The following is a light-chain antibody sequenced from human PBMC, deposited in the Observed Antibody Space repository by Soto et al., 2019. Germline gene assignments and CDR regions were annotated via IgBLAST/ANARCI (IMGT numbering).Light chain of an antibody. Sequence: DIQMTQSPSSLSASVGDRVTITCRASQSISSYLNWYQQKPGKAPKLLIYAASSLQSGVPSRFSGDGSGTEFTLTISSLQRDDFGTYYCQQYSRLWSFGQGTKVDIK. J-gene: IGKJ1*01. CDR1: QSISSY. V-gene: IGKV1-39*01. CDR3: QQYSRLWS. CDR2: AAS.